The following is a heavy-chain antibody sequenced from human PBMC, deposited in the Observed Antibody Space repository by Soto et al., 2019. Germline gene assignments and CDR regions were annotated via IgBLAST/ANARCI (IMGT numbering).Heavy chain of an antibody. CDR2: ISGSGGST. V-gene: IGHV3-23*01. CDR3: AKDLATVTSGFDY. D-gene: IGHD4-17*01. CDR1: GFTFXSYA. J-gene: IGHJ4*02. Sequence: GGSLRLSCASSGFTFXSYAMSLVRQAPGKGLEWVSAISGSGGSTYYADSVKGRFTISRDNSKNTLYLQMNSLRAEDTAVYYCAKDLATVTSGFDYWGQGTLVTVSS.